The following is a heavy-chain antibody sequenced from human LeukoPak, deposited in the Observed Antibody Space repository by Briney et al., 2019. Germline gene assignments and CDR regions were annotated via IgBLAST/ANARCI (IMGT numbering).Heavy chain of an antibody. CDR2: ISYDGSNK. CDR1: GFTFSSYA. Sequence: PGGSLRLSCAASGFTFSSYAMHWVRQAPGKGLEWVAVISYDGSNKYYADSVKGRFTISRDNSKNTLYLQMNSLRAEDTAVYYCARGGSAAAGYETHYFDYWGQGTLVTVSS. D-gene: IGHD6-13*01. V-gene: IGHV3-30-3*01. CDR3: ARGGSAAAGYETHYFDY. J-gene: IGHJ4*02.